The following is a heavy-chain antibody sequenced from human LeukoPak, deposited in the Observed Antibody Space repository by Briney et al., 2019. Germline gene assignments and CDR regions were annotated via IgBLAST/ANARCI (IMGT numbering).Heavy chain of an antibody. V-gene: IGHV4-61*02. CDR1: GGSISSGSYY. CDR3: GRVTEWNDFDY. J-gene: IGHJ4*02. D-gene: IGHD1-1*01. CDR2: IYTSGST. Sequence: SETLSLTRTVSGGSISSGSYYWSWTRHPAGKGLEWIGRIYTSGSTNHNPSLKSRVTISVDTPKNQFSLNLNSVTAADTAVYYCGRVTEWNDFDYWGQGTLVTVSS.